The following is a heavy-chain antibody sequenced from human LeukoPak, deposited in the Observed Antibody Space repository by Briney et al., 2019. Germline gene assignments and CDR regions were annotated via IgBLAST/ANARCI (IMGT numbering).Heavy chain of an antibody. D-gene: IGHD6-13*01. Sequence: ASVKVSCKASGYTFTGYYMHWVRQAPGQGLEWMGWISPNSGGTNYAQKFQGRVTMPRDTSVTTAYMELSGLRSDDTAIYYCARGKLAAPGRTGYNWFDPWGQGTLVTVSS. CDR3: ARGKLAAPGRTGYNWFDP. J-gene: IGHJ5*02. V-gene: IGHV1-2*02. CDR2: ISPNSGGT. CDR1: GYTFTGYY.